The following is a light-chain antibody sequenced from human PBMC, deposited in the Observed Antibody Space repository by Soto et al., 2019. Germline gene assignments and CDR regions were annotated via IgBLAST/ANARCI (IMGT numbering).Light chain of an antibody. CDR2: DAS. V-gene: IGKV3-11*01. Sequence: EIVLTQYQATLSLSPGERATLSCRASQSVSSYLAWYQQKPGQAPRLLIYDASNRATGIPARFSGSGSGTDFTLTISSLEPEDFAVYYCQQSSNWPEVTVGQGTGLEIK. CDR3: QQSSNWPEVT. J-gene: IGKJ5*01. CDR1: QSVSSY.